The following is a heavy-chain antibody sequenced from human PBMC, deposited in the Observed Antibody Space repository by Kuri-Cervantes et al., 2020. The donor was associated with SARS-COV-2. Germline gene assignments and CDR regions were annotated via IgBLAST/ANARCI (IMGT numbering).Heavy chain of an antibody. CDR3: AKDGYSYGRAYYYYYMDH. V-gene: IGHV3-43D*03. J-gene: IGHJ6*03. CDR1: GFTFDDYA. CDR2: ISWDGGST. Sequence: GGSLRLTCAASGFTFDDYAIHWVRQAPGKGLELVSLISWDGGSTYYADSVKGRFTIYSDNSKNALYLQMHSLLAEDTALYYCAKDGYSYGRAYYYYYMDHWGKGTTVTVSS. D-gene: IGHD5-18*01.